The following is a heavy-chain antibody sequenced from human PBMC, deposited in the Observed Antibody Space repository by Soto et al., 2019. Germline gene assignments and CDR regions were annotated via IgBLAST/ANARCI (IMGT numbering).Heavy chain of an antibody. CDR2: ITSNGVNT. Sequence: EVQLVESGGGLVQPGGSLRLSCAASGFTFSSYAMHWVRQAPGKGLEYVSVITSNGVNTDYASSVKGRFTISRDNSKKTLYLQMGSLRAEDMAVYYCARRIQFGYGMDVWGQGTTVTVSS. V-gene: IGHV3-64*01. D-gene: IGHD3-16*01. CDR1: GFTFSSYA. J-gene: IGHJ6*02. CDR3: ARRIQFGYGMDV.